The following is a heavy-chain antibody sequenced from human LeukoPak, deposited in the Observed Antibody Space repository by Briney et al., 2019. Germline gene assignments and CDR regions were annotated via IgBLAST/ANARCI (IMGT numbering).Heavy chain of an antibody. CDR3: ARISGGTSRTSWFDP. CDR2: IQTGGNT. Sequence: PGGSLRLSCAVSGFTVTSNYMTWVRQAPGKGLEWVSTIQTGGNTYYADSVRGRFTISRQNSKNTVYLQMISLRVEDAAVYYCARISGGTSRTSWFDPWGQGTLVTVS. J-gene: IGHJ5*02. D-gene: IGHD2-15*01. V-gene: IGHV3-53*04. CDR1: GFTVTSNY.